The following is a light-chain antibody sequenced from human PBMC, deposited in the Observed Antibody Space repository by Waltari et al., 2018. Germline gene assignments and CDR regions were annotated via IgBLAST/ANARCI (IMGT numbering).Light chain of an antibody. V-gene: IGKV4-1*01. Sequence: DIVMTQSPDSLAVSRGGRASINRKSSQSVLYCSNNKDYLSWFQQKPGQPPKLLIYWASTRESGVPDRFSGSGSGTDFTLTISSLQAEDVAVYYCQQYYSTPRTFGQGTKVEIK. J-gene: IGKJ1*01. CDR3: QQYYSTPRT. CDR1: QSVLYCSNNKDY. CDR2: WAS.